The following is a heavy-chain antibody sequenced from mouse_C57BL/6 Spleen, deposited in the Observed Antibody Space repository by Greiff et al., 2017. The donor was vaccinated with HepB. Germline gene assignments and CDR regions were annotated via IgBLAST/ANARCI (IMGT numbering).Heavy chain of an antibody. CDR2: IHPNSGST. Sequence: VQLQQSGAELVKPGASVKLSCKASGYTFTSYWMHWVKQRPGQGLEWIGMIHPNSGSTNYNEKFKSKATLTVDKSSSTAYMQLSSLTSEDSAVYYCARPGGDYASWFAYWGQGTLVTVSA. V-gene: IGHV1-64*01. CDR1: GYTFTSYW. CDR3: ARPGGDYASWFAY. J-gene: IGHJ3*01. D-gene: IGHD2-4*01.